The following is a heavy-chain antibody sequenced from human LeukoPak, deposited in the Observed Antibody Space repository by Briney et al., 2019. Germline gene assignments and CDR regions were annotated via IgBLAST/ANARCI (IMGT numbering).Heavy chain of an antibody. J-gene: IGHJ4*02. CDR3: ARDLIAVAGKRALDY. CDR1: GFTVSSNY. D-gene: IGHD6-19*01. V-gene: IGHV3-53*05. CDR2: IYSGGST. Sequence: PGGSLRLSCAASGFTVSSNYMSWVRQAPGKGLEWVSVIYSGGSTYYADSVKGRFTISRDNSKNTLYLQMNSLRAEDTAVYYCARDLIAVAGKRALDYWGQGTLVTVSS.